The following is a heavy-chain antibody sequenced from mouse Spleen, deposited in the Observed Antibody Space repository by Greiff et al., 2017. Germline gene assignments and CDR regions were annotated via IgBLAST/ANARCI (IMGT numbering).Heavy chain of an antibody. J-gene: IGHJ4*01. CDR2: INPGSGGT. CDR1: GYAFTNYL. Sequence: VQLQQSGAELVRPGTSVKVSCKASGYAFTNYLIEWVKQRPGQGLEWIGVINPGSGGTNYNEKFKGKATLTADKSSSTAYMQLSSLTSEDSAVYFCARGEGYYAMDYWGQGTSVTVSS. V-gene: IGHV1-54*01. CDR3: ARGEGYYAMDY.